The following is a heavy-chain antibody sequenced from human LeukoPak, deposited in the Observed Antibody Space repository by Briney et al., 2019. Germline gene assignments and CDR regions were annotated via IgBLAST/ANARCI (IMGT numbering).Heavy chain of an antibody. CDR1: GFTFDDYA. CDR2: ISWISGSI. D-gene: IGHD5-18*01. V-gene: IGHV3-9*03. Sequence: PGGSLRLSCAASGFTFDDYAMHSGRPAPGKGLEWVSGISWISGSIGYADSVKGRFTISRDNAKNSLYLQIHSLRPQNLVWFTCAKGGSGYSYGHPFDYWGQGTLVTVSS. CDR3: AKGGSGYSYGHPFDY. J-gene: IGHJ4*02.